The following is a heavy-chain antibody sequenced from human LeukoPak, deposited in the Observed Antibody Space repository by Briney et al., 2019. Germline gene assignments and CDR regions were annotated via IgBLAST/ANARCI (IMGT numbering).Heavy chain of an antibody. CDR1: GFTFSIYA. CDR2: ISGSGGST. Sequence: GGSLRLSCAAYGFTFSIYAMSWVRQAPGKGLEWVSAISGSGGSTYYADSVKGRFTISRDNSKNTLYLQMNSLRAEDTAVYYCAKVTRIYDSSGYYYYFDYWGQGTLVTVSS. V-gene: IGHV3-23*01. J-gene: IGHJ4*02. D-gene: IGHD3-22*01. CDR3: AKVTRIYDSSGYYYYFDY.